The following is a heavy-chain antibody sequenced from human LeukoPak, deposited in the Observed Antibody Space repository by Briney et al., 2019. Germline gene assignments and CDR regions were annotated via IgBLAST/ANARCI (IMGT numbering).Heavy chain of an antibody. D-gene: IGHD6-19*01. CDR2: IYDSGST. J-gene: IGHJ4*02. CDR3: ATGGRSGWSDFDY. CDR1: GGSIRSYY. Sequence: PSETLSLTCTVSGGSIRSYYWSWIRQPPGKGLEWIGYIYDSGSTNYSPSLRSRVTISVDTSKNQFSPKLSSVTAADTAVYYCATGGRSGWSDFDYWGQGTLVTVSS. V-gene: IGHV4-59*01.